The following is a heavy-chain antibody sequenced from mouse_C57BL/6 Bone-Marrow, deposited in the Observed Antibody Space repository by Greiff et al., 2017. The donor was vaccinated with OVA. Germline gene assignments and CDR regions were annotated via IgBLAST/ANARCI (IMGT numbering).Heavy chain of an antibody. Sequence: EVKLMESGAELVRPGASVKLSCTTSGFNIKDDYMHWVKQRPEQGLEWIGWIDPENGDTAYASKFQGKATITADTSSNTAYLQLSSLTSEDTAVYYCTPLWLRRKGYYAMDYWGQGTSVTVSS. CDR3: TPLWLRRKGYYAMDY. CDR1: GFNIKDDY. D-gene: IGHD2-2*01. J-gene: IGHJ4*01. CDR2: IDPENGDT. V-gene: IGHV14-4*01.